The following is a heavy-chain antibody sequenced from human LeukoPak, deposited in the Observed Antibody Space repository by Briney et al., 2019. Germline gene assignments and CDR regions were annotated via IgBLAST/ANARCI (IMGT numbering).Heavy chain of an antibody. V-gene: IGHV3-48*03. CDR2: ISSSGSTI. CDR3: ARFNYYDSSGHGY. J-gene: IGHJ4*02. D-gene: IGHD3-22*01. Sequence: GGSLRLSCAASGFTFSSYEMNWVRQDPGKGLEWVSYISSSGSTIYYADSVKGRFTISRDNAKNSLYLQMNSLRAEDTAVYYCARFNYYDSSGHGYWGQGTLVTVSS. CDR1: GFTFSSYE.